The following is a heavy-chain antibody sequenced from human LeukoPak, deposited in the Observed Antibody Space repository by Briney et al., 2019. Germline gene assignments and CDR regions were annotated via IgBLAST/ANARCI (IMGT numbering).Heavy chain of an antibody. D-gene: IGHD6-19*01. J-gene: IGHJ4*02. Sequence: SETLSLTCTVSGGSVSGGSISSYYWSWIRQPPGKGPEWIGFIAYTGSTNYNPSLKSRVTISVDTSKNQFSLRLSSVTAADTAVYYCARVVSAGRVFAFDYWGQGTLVTVSS. CDR1: GGSVSGGSISSYY. CDR3: ARVVSAGRVFAFDY. CDR2: IAYTGST. V-gene: IGHV4-61*01.